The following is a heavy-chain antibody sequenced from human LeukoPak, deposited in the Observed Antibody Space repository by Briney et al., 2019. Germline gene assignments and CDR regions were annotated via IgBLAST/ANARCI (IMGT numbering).Heavy chain of an antibody. CDR2: IYSGGST. D-gene: IGHD3-22*01. J-gene: IGHJ4*02. CDR1: GFTVSSKY. CDR3: ARGRGSYYDTTGGLDY. V-gene: IGHV3-53*01. Sequence: GGSLRLSCAASGFTVSSKYMTWVRQAPGKGLEWVSVIYSGGSTLYADSARGRFTISRDSSKNTVYLQMSSLRAEDTAVYYCARGRGSYYDTTGGLDYWGQGTLVTVSS.